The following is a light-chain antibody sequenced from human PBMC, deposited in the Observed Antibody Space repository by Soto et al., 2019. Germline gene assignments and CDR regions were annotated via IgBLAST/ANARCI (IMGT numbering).Light chain of an antibody. CDR1: TSDVGAYNY. Sequence: QSALTQPPSASGSPGQSVTISCTGTTSDVGAYNYVSWCQQLPGKAPKVMIYEVTKRPSGVPDRFSGSKSGNTASLTVSGLQAEDEADYYCTSYAHSNILLIGGGTKLTVL. CDR2: EVT. V-gene: IGLV2-8*01. J-gene: IGLJ2*01. CDR3: TSYAHSNILL.